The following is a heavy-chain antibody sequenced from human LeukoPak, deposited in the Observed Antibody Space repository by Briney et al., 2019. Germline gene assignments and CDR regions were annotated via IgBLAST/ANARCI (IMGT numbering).Heavy chain of an antibody. CDR3: ARASLDVDAAMVYYHYGMDV. V-gene: IGHV1-8*01. D-gene: IGHD5-18*01. J-gene: IGHJ6*02. Sequence: ASVKVSCKASGYTFTSYDINWVRQATGQGLEWMGWMNPNSGNTGYAQKFQGRVTMTRNTSISTAYMELSSLRSEDTAVYYCARASLDVDAAMVYYHYGMDVWGQGTTVTVSS. CDR2: MNPNSGNT. CDR1: GYTFTSYD.